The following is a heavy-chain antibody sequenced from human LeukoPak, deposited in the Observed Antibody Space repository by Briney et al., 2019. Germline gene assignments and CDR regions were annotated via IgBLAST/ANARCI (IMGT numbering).Heavy chain of an antibody. Sequence: SETLSLTCTVSGGSISSHFWSWIRQPPGKGLEWIGHIYYSVSTNYNPSLKTRVTISIATAKTQCTLKLSSVTAADTAVYYCARRTGGTGNIDYWGQGTLVTVSS. CDR3: ARRTGGTGNIDY. CDR1: GGSISSHF. V-gene: IGHV4-59*08. J-gene: IGHJ4*02. CDR2: IYYSVST. D-gene: IGHD1-26*01.